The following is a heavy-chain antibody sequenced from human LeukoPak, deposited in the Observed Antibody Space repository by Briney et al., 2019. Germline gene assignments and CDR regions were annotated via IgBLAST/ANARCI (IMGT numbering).Heavy chain of an antibody. J-gene: IGHJ5*02. CDR1: GGSISSSSYY. CDR2: IYYSGST. CDR3: ARGGYYGSGNDFRFDP. V-gene: IGHV4-39*07. D-gene: IGHD3-10*01. Sequence: SETLSLTCTVSGGSISSSSYYWGWIRQPPGKGLEWIGSIYYSGSTYYNPSLKSRVTIAVDTSKNQFSLKLSSVTAADTAVYYCARGGYYGSGNDFRFDPWGQGTLVTVSS.